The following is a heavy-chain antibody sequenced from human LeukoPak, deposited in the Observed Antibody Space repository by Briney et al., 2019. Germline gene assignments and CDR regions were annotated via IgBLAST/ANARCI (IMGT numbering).Heavy chain of an antibody. CDR1: GFTFSAYT. Sequence: PGGSLRLSCGASGFTFSAYTMNWVRQAPGKGLEWVSSISSSSHSIYYADSMKGRFTVSRDNGKNSLYLQMNSLRAEDTAFYYCATVTDGYIINWGQGTLVTVSS. J-gene: IGHJ4*02. CDR2: ISSSSHSI. D-gene: IGHD5-12*01. V-gene: IGHV3-21*01. CDR3: ATVTDGYIIN.